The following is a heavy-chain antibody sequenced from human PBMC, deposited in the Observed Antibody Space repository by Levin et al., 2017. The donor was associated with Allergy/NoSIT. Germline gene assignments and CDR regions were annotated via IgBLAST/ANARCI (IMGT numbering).Heavy chain of an antibody. CDR3: AREGLGAIFERTNWFDP. V-gene: IGHV3-48*01. J-gene: IGHJ5*02. Sequence: GGSLRLSCAASGFTFSSYSMNWVRQAPGKGLEWVSYISSSSSTIYYADSVKGRFTISRDNAKNSLYLQMNSLRAEDTAVYYCAREGLGAIFERTNWFDPWGQGTLVTVSS. CDR2: ISSSSSTI. CDR1: GFTFSSYS. D-gene: IGHD3-3*01.